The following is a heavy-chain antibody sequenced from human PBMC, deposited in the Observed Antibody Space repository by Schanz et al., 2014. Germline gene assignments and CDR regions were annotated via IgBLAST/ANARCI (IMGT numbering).Heavy chain of an antibody. Sequence: EEQLVESGGGLVQPGGSLRLSCAASGFTFSSYAMTWVRQAPGMGLEWVSAISGRDGSTYYADSVKGRFTISRDNSKSTLYLQMSSLRAEDTAVYYCAKAADWPVTRFDPWGQGTLVTVSS. V-gene: IGHV3-23*04. D-gene: IGHD3-9*01. CDR2: ISGRDGST. CDR3: AKAADWPVTRFDP. J-gene: IGHJ5*02. CDR1: GFTFSSYA.